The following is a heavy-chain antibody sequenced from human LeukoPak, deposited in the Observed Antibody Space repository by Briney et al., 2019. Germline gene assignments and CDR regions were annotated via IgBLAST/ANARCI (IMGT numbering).Heavy chain of an antibody. CDR2: ISYDGSNK. D-gene: IGHD1-26*01. CDR3: AKNSGSYSDWFDP. V-gene: IGHV3-30*18. J-gene: IGHJ5*02. CDR1: GFTFRDYE. Sequence: GGSLRLSCTASGFTFRDYEVNWVRQAPGKGLEWVAVISYDGSNKYYADSVKGRFTISRDNSKNTLYLQMNSLRAEDTAVYYCAKNSGSYSDWFDPWGQGTLVTVSS.